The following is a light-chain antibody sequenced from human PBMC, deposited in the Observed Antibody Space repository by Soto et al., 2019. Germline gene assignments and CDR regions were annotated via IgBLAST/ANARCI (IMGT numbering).Light chain of an antibody. CDR3: QHYGSSPPVT. Sequence: EIVLTQSPGTLSLSPGERATLSCRASQSVRSSYLAWYQQKPGQAPRLLIYGASTRATGIPDRFSGSGSGTDFTLTIRRLAPEDFAVYYCQHYGSSPPVTFGGGTKVDIK. J-gene: IGKJ4*02. CDR2: GAS. CDR1: QSVRSSY. V-gene: IGKV3-20*01.